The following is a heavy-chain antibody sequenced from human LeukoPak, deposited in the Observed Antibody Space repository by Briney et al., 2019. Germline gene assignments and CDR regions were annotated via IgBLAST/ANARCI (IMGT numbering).Heavy chain of an antibody. CDR2: ISGSGGST. CDR3: AKDFVGYYDSSGYSDISY. Sequence: GGSLRLSCAASGFTFSSYAMSWVRQAPGKGLEWVSAISGSGGSTYYADSVKGRFTISRDNSKNTLYLQMNSLRAEDTAVYYCAKDFVGYYDSSGYSDISYWGQGTLVTVSS. D-gene: IGHD3-22*01. V-gene: IGHV3-23*01. CDR1: GFTFSSYA. J-gene: IGHJ4*02.